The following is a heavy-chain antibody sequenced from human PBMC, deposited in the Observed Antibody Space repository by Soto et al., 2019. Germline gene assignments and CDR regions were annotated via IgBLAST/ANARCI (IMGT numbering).Heavy chain of an antibody. CDR2: ISYDGSNK. CDR3: ARDRIYSSSWYDY. D-gene: IGHD6-13*01. J-gene: IGHJ4*02. Sequence: QVQLVESGGGVVQPGRSLRLSCAASGFIFSSYAMHWVRQAPGKELEWVAVISYDGSNKYYADSVKGRFTISRDNSKNTLYLQMNSLRDEDTAVYYCARDRIYSSSWYDYWGQGTLVTVSS. CDR1: GFIFSSYA. V-gene: IGHV3-30-3*01.